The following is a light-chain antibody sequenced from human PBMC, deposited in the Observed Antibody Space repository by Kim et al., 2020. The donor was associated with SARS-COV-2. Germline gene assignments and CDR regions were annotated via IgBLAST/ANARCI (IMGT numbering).Light chain of an antibody. CDR3: QQYFSSPPT. CDR1: QSVSYSSKDKNF. J-gene: IGKJ1*01. V-gene: IGKV4-1*01. Sequence: DIVMTQSPDSLTVSLGERATINCESSQSVSYSSKDKNFLAWYQQKPGQPPKLLIYWASTRESGVPDRFSGSGSGTDFTLTISSLQAEDVAVYYCQQYFSSPPTFGQGTKVDI. CDR2: WAS.